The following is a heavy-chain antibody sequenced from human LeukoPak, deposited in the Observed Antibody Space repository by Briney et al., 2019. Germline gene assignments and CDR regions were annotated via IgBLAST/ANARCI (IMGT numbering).Heavy chain of an antibody. V-gene: IGHV3-33*06. CDR1: GFIFSSYG. J-gene: IGHJ4*02. CDR3: AKDNRGGWSGYFDQ. CDR2: IWHDGSAE. D-gene: IGHD6-19*01. Sequence: PGGTLRLSCAASGFIFSSYGMYWVRQAAGKGLEWVAVIWHDGSAEFYADSVKGRFSISRDDSKNTVYLQMNSLRAEDTALYYCAKDNRGGWSGYFDQWGQGTLVTVSS.